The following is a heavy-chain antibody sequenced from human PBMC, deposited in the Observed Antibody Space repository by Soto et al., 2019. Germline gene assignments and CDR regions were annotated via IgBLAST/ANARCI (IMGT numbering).Heavy chain of an antibody. CDR3: ARLNGYCVSTKCYGYYRMVV. CDR1: GGSISSSTYY. CDR2: IFSNANT. Sequence: SETLSLTCTVSGGSISSSTYYWGWVRQPPGKGLEWIGSIFSNANTHHNPSLLSRVTISVDTSKNEFSLRLNSVTAADTAVYYCARLNGYCVSTKCYGYYRMVVRGQGTTAT. V-gene: IGHV4-39*01. J-gene: IGHJ6*02. D-gene: IGHD2-2*03.